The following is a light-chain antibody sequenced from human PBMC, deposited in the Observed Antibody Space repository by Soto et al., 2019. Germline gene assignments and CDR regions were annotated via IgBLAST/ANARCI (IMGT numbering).Light chain of an antibody. V-gene: IGLV3-25*02. Sequence: SYELTQPPSVSVSPGQTARITCSGDALPKQYAYWYQQKPGQAPVLVIYKDSERPSGIPERFSGSSSGTTVTLTISGVQAEDEADYYCQSADSSGTMEVFGGGTKLTGL. CDR2: KDS. CDR3: QSADSSGTMEV. J-gene: IGLJ2*01. CDR1: ALPKQY.